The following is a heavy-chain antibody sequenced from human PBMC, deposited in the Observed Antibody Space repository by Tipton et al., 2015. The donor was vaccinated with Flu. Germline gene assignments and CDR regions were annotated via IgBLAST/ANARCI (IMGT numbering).Heavy chain of an antibody. Sequence: VKPSETLSLTCSVFGVSISNYYWSWIRQPAGKGLEWLGRLYGSGTSKYNPSLKSRVTMSIDTSKNQFSLKLTSVTAADTAVYYCARDREDGDYSDYWGQGTLVTVSS. D-gene: IGHD4-17*01. V-gene: IGHV4-4*07. CDR3: ARDREDGDYSDY. J-gene: IGHJ4*02. CDR1: GVSISNYY. CDR2: LYGSGTS.